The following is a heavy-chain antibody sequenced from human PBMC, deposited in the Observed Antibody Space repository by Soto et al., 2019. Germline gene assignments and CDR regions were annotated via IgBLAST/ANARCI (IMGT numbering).Heavy chain of an antibody. CDR2: MNQDGSEK. CDR3: AKDASGWSVT. Sequence: EVQLVESGGDLVQPGGSLRLSCAASGFTFSNFWMSWVRQTPGRGLEWVANMNQDGSEKYYLDSVRGRFTISRDNAKNSLSLQINSLRAEDTDVYYCAKDASGWSVTWGQGTPVIVSS. V-gene: IGHV3-7*04. CDR1: GFTFSNFW. D-gene: IGHD6-19*01. J-gene: IGHJ5*02.